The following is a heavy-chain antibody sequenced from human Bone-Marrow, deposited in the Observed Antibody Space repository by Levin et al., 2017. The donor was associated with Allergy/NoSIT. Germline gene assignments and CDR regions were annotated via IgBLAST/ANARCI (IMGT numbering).Heavy chain of an antibody. Sequence: GESLKISCAASGFIFSRYGMHWVRQAPGKGLEWLVVISDDGNRKSYADSAKGRFTISRDNSKNTVFLQMNSLTKEDTAVYYCAKGAAGAADYWGQGTLVTVSS. CDR3: AKGAAGAADY. V-gene: IGHV3-30*18. D-gene: IGHD6-13*01. J-gene: IGHJ4*02. CDR1: GFIFSRYG. CDR2: ISDDGNRK.